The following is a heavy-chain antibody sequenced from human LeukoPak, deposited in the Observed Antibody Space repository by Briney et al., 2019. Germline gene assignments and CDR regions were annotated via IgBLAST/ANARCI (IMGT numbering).Heavy chain of an antibody. D-gene: IGHD3-10*01. Sequence: SSETLSLTCTVSGGSISSYYWSWIRQPPGKGLEWIGYIYYSGSTNYNPSLKSRVTISVDTSKNQFSLKLSSVTAADTAVYYCARASRFGELFYDYWGQGTLVTVSS. J-gene: IGHJ4*02. CDR3: ARASRFGELFYDY. CDR2: IYYSGST. V-gene: IGHV4-59*01. CDR1: GGSISSYY.